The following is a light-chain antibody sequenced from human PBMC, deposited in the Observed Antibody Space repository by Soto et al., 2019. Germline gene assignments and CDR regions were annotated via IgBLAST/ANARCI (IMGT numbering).Light chain of an antibody. J-gene: IGKJ1*01. Sequence: EIVMTQSPATLSVSPGERATLSCRASQGISDTLAWYQQKPGQAPRLLIYGASTRAPGFPARFSGSGSGTDFTLTISSLQSEDFAVYYCQQYNNWPWTFGQGTKVDI. CDR1: QGISDT. CDR3: QQYNNWPWT. CDR2: GAS. V-gene: IGKV3-15*01.